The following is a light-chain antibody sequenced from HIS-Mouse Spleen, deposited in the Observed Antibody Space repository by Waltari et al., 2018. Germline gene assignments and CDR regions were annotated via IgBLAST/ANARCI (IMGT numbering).Light chain of an antibody. Sequence: QSALTQPASVSGSPGQPITIPCIGTSSYVGSYNLVSWYQQHPAKAPKLMIYEGSKRPSGVSNRFSGSKSGNTASLTISGLQAEDEADYYCCSYAGSSTLVVFGGGTKLTVL. V-gene: IGLV2-23*01. CDR3: CSYAGSSTLVV. J-gene: IGLJ2*01. CDR2: EGS. CDR1: SSYVGSYNL.